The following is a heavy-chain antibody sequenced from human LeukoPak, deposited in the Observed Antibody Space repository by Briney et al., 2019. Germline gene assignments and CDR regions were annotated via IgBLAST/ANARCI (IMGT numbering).Heavy chain of an antibody. Sequence: GGSLRLSCAASGFTFSSYEMNWVRQAPGKGLEWVSAISGSGGSTYYADSVKGRFTISRDNSKNTLYLQMNSLRAEDTAVYYCAKGRAYCGGDCYSGGDYWGQGTLVTVSS. D-gene: IGHD2-21*02. CDR2: ISGSGGST. CDR3: AKGRAYCGGDCYSGGDY. J-gene: IGHJ4*02. CDR1: GFTFSSYE. V-gene: IGHV3-23*01.